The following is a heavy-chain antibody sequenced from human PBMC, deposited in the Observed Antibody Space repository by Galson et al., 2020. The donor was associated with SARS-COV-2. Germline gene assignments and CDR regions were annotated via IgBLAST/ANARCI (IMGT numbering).Heavy chain of an antibody. D-gene: IGHD6-13*01. Sequence: GESLKISCAASGFTFSGSAMHWVRQASGKGLEWVGRIRSKANSYATAYAASVKGRFTISRDDSKNTAYLQMNSLKTEDTAVYYCTRPTYSISWPYYDGMDVWGQRTTVTV. CDR3: TRPTYSISWPYYDGMDV. CDR1: GFTFSGSA. CDR2: IRSKANSYAT. V-gene: IGHV3-73*01. J-gene: IGHJ6*02.